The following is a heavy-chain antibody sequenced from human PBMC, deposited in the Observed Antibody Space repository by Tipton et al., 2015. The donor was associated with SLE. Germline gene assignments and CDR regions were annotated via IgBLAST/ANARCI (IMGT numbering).Heavy chain of an antibody. CDR1: GFSFGSHG. Sequence: SLRLSCEASGFSFGSHGMHWVRQAPGRGLEWVAVIWYDGSNKYYADSVKGRFTISRDNSKNTVWLQMKSLRADDTALYYCAKDDYGDYFDAFDMWGQGTMVTVSS. CDR3: AKDDYGDYFDAFDM. CDR2: IWYDGSNK. J-gene: IGHJ3*02. V-gene: IGHV3-33*06. D-gene: IGHD4-17*01.